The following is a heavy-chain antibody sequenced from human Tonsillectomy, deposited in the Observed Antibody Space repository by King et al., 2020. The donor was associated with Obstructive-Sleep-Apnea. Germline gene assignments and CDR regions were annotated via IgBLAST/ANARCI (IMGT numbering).Heavy chain of an antibody. J-gene: IGHJ4*02. V-gene: IGHV4-31*03. CDR2: ISYSGST. Sequence: VQLQESGPGLVKPSQTLSLPCIVSGGSINSGGYYWSWIRLHPGKGLEWIGYISYSGSTYYNPSLKSRVTISVDTSKNQFSLELNSVTAADTAVYYCARHDTTVASAGTDYWGQGTLVTVSS. CDR1: GGSINSGGYY. CDR3: ARHDTTVASAGTDY. D-gene: IGHD6-13*01.